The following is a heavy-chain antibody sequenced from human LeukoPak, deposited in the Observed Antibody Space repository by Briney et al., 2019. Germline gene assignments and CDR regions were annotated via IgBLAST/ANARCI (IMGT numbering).Heavy chain of an antibody. CDR2: IYYGGST. J-gene: IGHJ4*02. D-gene: IGHD3-16*01. Sequence: SETLSLTYTVSGGSISSSSYYWGWIRQPPGKGLEWIGSIYYGGSTYYNPSIKSRVTISVDTSKNQFFLKLSSVTAADAAVYYCARHGGGGGSLFDYWGQGTLVTVSS. V-gene: IGHV4-39*01. CDR3: ARHGGGGGSLFDY. CDR1: GGSISSSSYY.